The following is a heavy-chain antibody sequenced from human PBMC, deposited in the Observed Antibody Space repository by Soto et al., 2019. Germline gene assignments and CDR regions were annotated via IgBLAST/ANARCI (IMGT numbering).Heavy chain of an antibody. CDR2: ISGSAATT. J-gene: IGHJ4*02. Sequence: EVQLLESGGGLVQPGGSLRLSCAASGFTFSSYAMNWVRQAPGKGLEWVSAISGSAATTHFADSVKGRFTISRDNSKNTMYLQMNSLRAEDTAVYYCARDRSYCDSSGSYSPPYWGQGTLVTVSS. CDR3: ARDRSYCDSSGSYSPPY. D-gene: IGHD3-22*01. V-gene: IGHV3-23*01. CDR1: GFTFSSYA.